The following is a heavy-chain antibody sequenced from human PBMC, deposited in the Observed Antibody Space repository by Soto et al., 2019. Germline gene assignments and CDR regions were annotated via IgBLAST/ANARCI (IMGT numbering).Heavy chain of an antibody. CDR2: IKQDGSEK. CDR3: ARENGGGITIFGVVINARGTDY. J-gene: IGHJ4*02. Sequence: GGSLRLSCAASGFTFSSYWMSWVRQAPGKGLEWVANIKQDGSEKYYVDSVKGRFTISRDNAKNSLYLQMNSLRAEDTAVYYCARENGGGITIFGVVINARGTDYWGQGTLVTVSS. CDR1: GFTFSSYW. D-gene: IGHD3-3*01. V-gene: IGHV3-7*01.